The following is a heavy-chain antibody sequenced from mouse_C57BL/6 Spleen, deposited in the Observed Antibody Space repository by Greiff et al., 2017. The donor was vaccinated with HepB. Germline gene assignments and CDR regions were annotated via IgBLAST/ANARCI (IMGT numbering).Heavy chain of an antibody. D-gene: IGHD2-3*01. J-gene: IGHJ2*01. CDR2: INPNNGGT. V-gene: IGHV1-22*01. Sequence: EVKLQESGPELVKPGASVKMSCKASGYTFTDYNMHWVKQSHGKSLEWIGYINPNNGGTSYNQKFKGKATLTVNKSSSTAYMELRSLTSEDSAVYYCARWLLLHFDYWGQGTTLTVSS. CDR3: ARWLLLHFDY. CDR1: GYTFTDYN.